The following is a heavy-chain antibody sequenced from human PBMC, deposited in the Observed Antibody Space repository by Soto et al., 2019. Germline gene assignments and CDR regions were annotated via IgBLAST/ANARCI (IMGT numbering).Heavy chain of an antibody. Sequence: EVQLVESGGGLVQPGGSLRLSCAASGFTFSRFWMSWVRQAPGKGLEWVANIKYDGSDKYYGDSVKGRFTISRDNAKSSLSLPMNSLRAADTAVYYCARGPAAYDSWSGYFYKWGQGTLVIAST. CDR2: IKYDGSDK. J-gene: IGHJ4*02. D-gene: IGHD3-3*01. CDR3: ARGPAAYDSWSGYFYK. CDR1: GFTFSRFW. V-gene: IGHV3-7*05.